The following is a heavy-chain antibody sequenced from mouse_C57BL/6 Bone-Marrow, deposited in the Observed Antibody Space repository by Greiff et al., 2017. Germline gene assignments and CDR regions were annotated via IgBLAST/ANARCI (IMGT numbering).Heavy chain of an antibody. CDR3: ARSITTVVAPYFDY. V-gene: IGHV1-18*01. D-gene: IGHD1-1*01. Sequence: VQLQQSGPELVKPGASVKIPCKASGYTFTDYNMDWLKQSHGKSLEWIGDINPNNGGTIYNQKFKGKATLTVDKSSSTAYMELRSLTSEDTAVYYCARSITTVVAPYFDYWGQGTTLTVSS. J-gene: IGHJ2*01. CDR2: INPNNGGT. CDR1: GYTFTDYN.